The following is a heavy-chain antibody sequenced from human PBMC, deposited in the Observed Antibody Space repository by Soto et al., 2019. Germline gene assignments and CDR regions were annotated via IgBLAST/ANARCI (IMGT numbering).Heavy chain of an antibody. V-gene: IGHV1-3*01. CDR3: ARDGQIMITFGGDYYMDV. J-gene: IGHJ6*03. CDR2: INAGNGNT. CDR1: GYTFTSYA. Sequence: QVQLVQSGAEVKKPGASVKVSCKASGYTFTSYAMHWVRQAPGQRLEWMGWINAGNGNTKYSQKFQGRVTITRDTSASTAYMELSSLRSEDTAVYYCARDGQIMITFGGDYYMDVWGKGTTVTVSS. D-gene: IGHD3-16*01.